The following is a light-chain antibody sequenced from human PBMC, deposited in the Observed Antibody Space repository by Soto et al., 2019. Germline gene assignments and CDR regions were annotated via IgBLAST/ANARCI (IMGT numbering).Light chain of an antibody. CDR1: QSVSSAY. J-gene: IGKJ1*01. CDR2: GAS. CDR3: QQYAGSPTWT. Sequence: EIVLTQSPGALSLSPGEGATLSCRASQSVSSAYLAWYQQKLGQAPRLLIYGASKRATGIPDRFSGSGSGTDFILTISRLEPEDFAVYYCQQYAGSPTWTFGQGTKVEIK. V-gene: IGKV3-20*01.